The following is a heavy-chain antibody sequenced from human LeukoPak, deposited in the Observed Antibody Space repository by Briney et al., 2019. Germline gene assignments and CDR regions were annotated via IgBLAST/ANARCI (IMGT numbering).Heavy chain of an antibody. J-gene: IGHJ4*02. D-gene: IGHD2-21*01. CDR2: ISSSGGTI. CDR1: GFTFSTYE. CDR3: VREVRREGDQFDY. V-gene: IGHV3-48*03. Sequence: GGSLRLSCAASGFTFSTYEMNWVRQAPGKGLQWVSYISSSGGTIHYSDSVKGRFTISRDNAKNSLYLQMNSLRAEDTAVYYCVREVRREGDQFDYWGQGTLVTVSS.